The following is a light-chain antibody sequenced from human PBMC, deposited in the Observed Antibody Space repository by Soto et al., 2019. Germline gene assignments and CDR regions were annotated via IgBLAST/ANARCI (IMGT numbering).Light chain of an antibody. Sequence: DIQMTQSPSTLSASVGDRVTITCRASQSISSWLAWYQQKPGKAPRLLIYGASNLESGVPSRFSGSGSGTEFTLTISSLQPDDFATYYCQQYNSHRTFGQGTKV. V-gene: IGKV1-5*01. CDR3: QQYNSHRT. CDR1: QSISSW. J-gene: IGKJ1*01. CDR2: GAS.